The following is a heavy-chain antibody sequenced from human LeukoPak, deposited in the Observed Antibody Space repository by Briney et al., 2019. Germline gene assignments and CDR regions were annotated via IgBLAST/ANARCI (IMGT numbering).Heavy chain of an antibody. CDR3: ARSWSSGWYKNGMDV. J-gene: IGHJ6*02. CDR1: GYTFTSYD. Sequence: ASVKVSCKASGYTFTSYDINSVRQATGQGLEWMGWMNPNSGNTGYAQKFQGRVTMTRNTSISTAYMELSSLRSEDTAVYYCARSWSSGWYKNGMDVWGQGTTVTVSS. V-gene: IGHV1-8*01. D-gene: IGHD6-19*01. CDR2: MNPNSGNT.